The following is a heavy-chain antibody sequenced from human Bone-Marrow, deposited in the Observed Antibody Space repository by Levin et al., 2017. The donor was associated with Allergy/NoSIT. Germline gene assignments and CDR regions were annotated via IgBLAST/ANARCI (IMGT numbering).Heavy chain of an antibody. V-gene: IGHV3-23*01. CDR3: AKEIRIYDILTGYRAADAFDI. Sequence: GGSLRLSCAASGFTFSSYAMSWVRQAPGKGLEWVSAISGSGGSTYYADSVKGRFTISRDNSKNTLYLQMNSLRAEDTAVYYCAKEIRIYDILTGYRAADAFDIWGQGTMVTVSS. D-gene: IGHD3-9*01. CDR1: GFTFSSYA. J-gene: IGHJ3*02. CDR2: ISGSGGST.